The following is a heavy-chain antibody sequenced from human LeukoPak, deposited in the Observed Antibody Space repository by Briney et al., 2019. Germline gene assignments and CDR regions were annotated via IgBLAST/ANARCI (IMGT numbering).Heavy chain of an antibody. D-gene: IGHD6-19*01. CDR1: EFTFSNYV. CDR2: ISYDGSDK. V-gene: IGHV3-30*18. J-gene: IGHJ3*02. CDR3: AKDRGSGWTYAFDI. Sequence: GGSLRLSCAASEFTFSNYVMHWVRQAPGKGLEWVAVISYDGSDKYYADSVKGRFTISRDNSKNTLYLQMYSLRAEDTAVYYCAKDRGSGWTYAFDIWGPGTMVTVSS.